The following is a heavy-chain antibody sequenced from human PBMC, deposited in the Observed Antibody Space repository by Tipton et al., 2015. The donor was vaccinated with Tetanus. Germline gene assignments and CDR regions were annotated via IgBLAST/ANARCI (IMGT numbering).Heavy chain of an antibody. CDR2: IYPGYSDT. V-gene: IGHV5-51*01. Sequence: VQLVQSGGEVKKPGESLKISCKGSGYIFTNYWIGWVSQKPGKGLEWMGIIYPGYSDTRYSPSFHGQVTISVDSSINTAYLQWSSLKASDPSVFYCAGAHCTDGVCNFGFWGQGARVPVAS. D-gene: IGHD2-8*01. CDR3: AGAHCTDGVCNFGF. CDR1: GYIFTNYW. J-gene: IGHJ4*02.